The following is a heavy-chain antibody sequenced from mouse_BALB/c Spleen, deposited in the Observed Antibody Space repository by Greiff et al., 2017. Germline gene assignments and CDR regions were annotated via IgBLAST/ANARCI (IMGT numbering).Heavy chain of an antibody. CDR3: ATANFDY. Sequence: VKLMESGAELAKPGASVKMSCKASGYTFTSYWMHWVKQRPGQGLEWIGYINPSTGYTEYNQKFKDKATLTADKSSSTAYMQLSSLTSEDSAVYYCATANFDYWGQGTTLTVSS. CDR2: INPSTGYT. V-gene: IGHV1-7*01. D-gene: IGHD3-3*01. J-gene: IGHJ2*01. CDR1: GYTFTSYW.